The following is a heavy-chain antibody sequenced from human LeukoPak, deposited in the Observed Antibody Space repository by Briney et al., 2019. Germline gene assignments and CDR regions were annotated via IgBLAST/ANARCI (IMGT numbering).Heavy chain of an antibody. CDR1: GFTFDDYG. J-gene: IGHJ6*02. V-gene: IGHV3-9*01. CDR2: ISWNSGNI. CDR3: ARNNGMDV. Sequence: PGGSLRLSCAASGFTFDDYGMHWVRQPPGKGLEWVSGISWNSGNIGYADSVKGRFTISRDNAKNSLYLQMNSLRAEDTALYHCARNNGMDVWGQGTTVIVSS.